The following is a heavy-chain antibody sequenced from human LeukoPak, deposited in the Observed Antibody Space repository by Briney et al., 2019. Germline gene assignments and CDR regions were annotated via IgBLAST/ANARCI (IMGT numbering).Heavy chain of an antibody. V-gene: IGHV1-69*05. J-gene: IGHJ4*02. CDR1: GGTFSSYA. CDR3: ARTRRDGYSYFDY. CDR2: IIPIFGTA. Sequence: SVKVSCKASGGTFSSYAISWVRQAPGQGLEWVGGIIPIFGTANYAQKFQGRVTITTDESTSTAYMELSSLRSEDTAVYYCARTRRDGYSYFDYWGQGTLVTVSS. D-gene: IGHD5-24*01.